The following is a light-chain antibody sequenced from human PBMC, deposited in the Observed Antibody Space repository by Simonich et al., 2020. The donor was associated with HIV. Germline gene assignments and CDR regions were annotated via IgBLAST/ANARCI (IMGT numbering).Light chain of an antibody. Sequence: DIQMTQSPSSLSASVGDRVTITCRASQGISNSLAWYQQKPGKAPKLLLYAASRMESGVPSRFSGSGSGTDYTLTISRLQPEDFATYYCQQYYSTPYTFGPGTKLEIK. V-gene: IGKV1-NL1*01. CDR3: QQYYSTPYT. CDR2: AAS. J-gene: IGKJ2*01. CDR1: QGISNS.